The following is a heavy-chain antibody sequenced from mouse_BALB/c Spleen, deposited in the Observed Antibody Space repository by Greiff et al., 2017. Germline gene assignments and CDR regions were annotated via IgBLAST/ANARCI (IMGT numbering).Heavy chain of an antibody. D-gene: IGHD1-1*01. CDR1: GFTFSSFG. CDR2: ISSGSSTI. Sequence: EVQVVESGGGLVQPGGSRKLSCAASGFTFSSFGMHWVRQAPEKGLEWVAYISSGSSTIYYADTVKGRFTISRGNPKNTLFLQMTSLRSEDTAMYYCSRSCGSSSLAYWGQGTLVTVSA. CDR3: SRSCGSSSLAY. J-gene: IGHJ3*01. V-gene: IGHV5-17*02.